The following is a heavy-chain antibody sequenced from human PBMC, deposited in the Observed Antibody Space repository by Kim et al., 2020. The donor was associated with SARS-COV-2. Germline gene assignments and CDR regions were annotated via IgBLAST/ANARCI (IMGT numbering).Heavy chain of an antibody. D-gene: IGHD2-2*01. Sequence: LKRRVTISVDTSKNQFSLRLSSVTAADTAVYYCARGRLVPAAIRGYWFDPWGQGTLVTVSS. V-gene: IGHV4-34*01. CDR3: ARGRLVPAAIRGYWFDP. J-gene: IGHJ5*02.